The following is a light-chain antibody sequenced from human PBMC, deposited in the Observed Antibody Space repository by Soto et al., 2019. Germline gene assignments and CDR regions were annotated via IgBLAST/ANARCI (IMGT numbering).Light chain of an antibody. V-gene: IGLV2-14*01. CDR1: SGDVGGYNY. CDR3: TSYTTSNTRQIV. CDR2: DVS. J-gene: IGLJ1*01. Sequence: QSALTQPASVNGSPGQSITISRTGTSGDVGGYNYVSWYQQHPGKAPKFMIYDVSNRPSGVSNRFSGSKSGNTASLTISGLQAEDEADYYCTSYTTSNTRQIVFGTGTKVTVL.